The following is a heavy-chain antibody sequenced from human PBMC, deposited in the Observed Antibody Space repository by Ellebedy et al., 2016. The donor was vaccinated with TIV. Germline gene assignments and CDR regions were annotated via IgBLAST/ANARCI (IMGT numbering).Heavy chain of an antibody. J-gene: IGHJ1*01. CDR3: ARGPLPYSSGWYFQH. CDR1: GFTFSGYY. V-gene: IGHV3-11*01. CDR2: ISYSGDLM. Sequence: GESLKISCAASGFTFSGYYMSWFRQAPGKGPEWVSYISYSGDLMYYADSVKGRFTTSRDNAGNSLYLQMNSLRAEDTAVYYCARGPLPYSSGWYFQHWGQGTLVTVSS. D-gene: IGHD6-19*01.